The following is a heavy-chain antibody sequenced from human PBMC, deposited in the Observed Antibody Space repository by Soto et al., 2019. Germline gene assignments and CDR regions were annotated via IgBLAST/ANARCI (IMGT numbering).Heavy chain of an antibody. Sequence: DVQLVESGGVVVQPGGSLRLSCAASGFTFVDYTMHWVRQAPGKGLEWVSLISWDGGTTYYADSVKGRITISRDNSKKSLYLEMNSLTSEDTALYYWAKEVVRVGTEHYGLDVWGQGTTVTVAS. CDR3: AKEVVRVGTEHYGLDV. CDR2: ISWDGGTT. J-gene: IGHJ6*02. D-gene: IGHD2-15*01. CDR1: GFTFVDYT. V-gene: IGHV3-43*01.